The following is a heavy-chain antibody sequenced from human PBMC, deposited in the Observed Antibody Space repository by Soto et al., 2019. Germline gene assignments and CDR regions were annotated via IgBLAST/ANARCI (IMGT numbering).Heavy chain of an antibody. J-gene: IGHJ6*01. D-gene: IGHD2-15*01. CDR1: GVTLSSYA. CDR3: ARGASGIVEDYYGMDV. CDR2: ISYDGSNK. Sequence: QVQLVESGGGVVQPGRSLRLSCAASGVTLSSYAMHWVRQAPGKGLEWVAVISYDGSNKYYADSVKGRFTISRDNSKNTLHLQMNSLRAEDTAVYYCARGASGIVEDYYGMDVW. V-gene: IGHV3-30-3*01.